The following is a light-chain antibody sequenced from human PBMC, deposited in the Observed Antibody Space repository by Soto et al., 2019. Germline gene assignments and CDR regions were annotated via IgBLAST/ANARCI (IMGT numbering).Light chain of an antibody. V-gene: IGKV1-12*01. J-gene: IGKJ5*01. CDR2: AAS. Sequence: DIQMTQSPSSVSASVGDRVSITCRASQGINSWLAWYQKKPGRAPKLLIYAASSLQNGVPSRFNGSESGTDFTLTISNLQPEDCAIYFCQQANSFPITFCQGTRREIK. CDR3: QQANSFPIT. CDR1: QGINSW.